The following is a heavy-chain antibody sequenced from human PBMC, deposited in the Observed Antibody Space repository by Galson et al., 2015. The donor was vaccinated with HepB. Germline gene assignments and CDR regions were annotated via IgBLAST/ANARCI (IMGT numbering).Heavy chain of an antibody. CDR2: ISFSSSYI. CDR1: GFPFSGYG. Sequence: SLRLSCAASGFPFSGYGMNWVRQAPGKGLEWVSSISFSSSYIYYADSVKGRFTISRDNAKDSLYLQMNSLRAEDTAVYYCAREGNWWAFDHWGQGTLDTVSS. V-gene: IGHV3-21*06. D-gene: IGHD2-8*02. CDR3: AREGNWWAFDH. J-gene: IGHJ4*02.